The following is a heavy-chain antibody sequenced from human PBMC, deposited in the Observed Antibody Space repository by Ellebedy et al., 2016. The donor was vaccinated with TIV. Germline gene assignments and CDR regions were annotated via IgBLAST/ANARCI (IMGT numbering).Heavy chain of an antibody. CDR1: SDSITSYY. Sequence: GSLRLXCTVSSDSITSYYWTWIRQPAGEGLEWIGRIYAHGSTNFNPSLKSRVSMSVDTSKDQISLSLTSVTAADTAVYYCARGVNAAADFDYWGQGTLVTVSS. CDR3: ARGVNAAADFDY. CDR2: IYAHGST. D-gene: IGHD6-13*01. V-gene: IGHV4-4*07. J-gene: IGHJ4*02.